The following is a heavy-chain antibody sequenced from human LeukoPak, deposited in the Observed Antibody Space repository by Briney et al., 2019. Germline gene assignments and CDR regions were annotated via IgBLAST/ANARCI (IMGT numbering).Heavy chain of an antibody. V-gene: IGHV5-51*01. Sequence: GASLKISCKGSGCCFTSYWIGWVRQMPGKGLEWMGIIYPGDSDTRYSPSFQGQVTISADKSISTAYLQWSSLKASDTAMYYCARHPLGYCSSTSCYKVGFDYRGQGTLVTVSS. J-gene: IGHJ4*02. CDR3: ARHPLGYCSSTSCYKVGFDY. D-gene: IGHD2-2*02. CDR2: IYPGDSDT. CDR1: GCCFTSYW.